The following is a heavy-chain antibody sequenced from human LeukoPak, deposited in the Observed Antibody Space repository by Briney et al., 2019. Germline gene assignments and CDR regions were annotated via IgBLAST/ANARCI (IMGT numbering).Heavy chain of an antibody. CDR3: ARDLEGYYDSSGYYQFDY. CDR2: IIPIFGTA. D-gene: IGHD3-22*01. Sequence: SVKVSCKASGGTFSSYAISWVRQAPGQGLEWMGGIIPIFGTANYAQKFQGRVTITADESTSTAYMELSSLRSEDTAVYYYARDLEGYYDSSGYYQFDYWGQGTLVTVSS. V-gene: IGHV1-69*13. CDR1: GGTFSSYA. J-gene: IGHJ4*02.